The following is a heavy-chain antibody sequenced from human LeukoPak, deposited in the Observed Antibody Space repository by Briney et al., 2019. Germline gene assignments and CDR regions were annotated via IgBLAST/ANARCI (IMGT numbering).Heavy chain of an antibody. CDR3: ARGSQWLVGDF. CDR1: RYTFTGYY. Sequence: GASVKVSCKTSRYTFTGYYMHWVRQAPGLGLEWMGWINPNSGGTKYAQGFQGRVTMTRDTSISTAYMELSRLRFDDTALYYCARGSQWLVGDFWGQGTLVTVSS. J-gene: IGHJ4*02. CDR2: INPNSGGT. D-gene: IGHD6-19*01. V-gene: IGHV1-2*02.